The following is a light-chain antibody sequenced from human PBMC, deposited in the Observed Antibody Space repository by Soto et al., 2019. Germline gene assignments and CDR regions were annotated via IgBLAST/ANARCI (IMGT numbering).Light chain of an antibody. V-gene: IGKV3-20*01. CDR3: QQYGSSPYT. CDR1: QSVISNY. CDR2: GAS. J-gene: IGKJ2*01. Sequence: EIVLTQSPATLSLSPGERATLSCRASQSVISNYLAWYQQKPGQAPRLLMYGASSRATGIPARFSGSGSGTDFTLTISRVEPEDFGVYYCQQYGSSPYTFGPGTKVEIK.